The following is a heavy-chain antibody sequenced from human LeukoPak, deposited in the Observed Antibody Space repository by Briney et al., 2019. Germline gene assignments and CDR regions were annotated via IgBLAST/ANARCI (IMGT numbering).Heavy chain of an antibody. J-gene: IGHJ4*02. CDR1: GGSISGGSYY. D-gene: IGHD1-26*01. CDR2: IYTSGST. Sequence: SETLSLTCTVSGGSISGGSYYWSWIRQPAGKGLEWIGRIYTSGSTNYNPSLKSRVTISVDTSKNQFSLKLSSVTAADTAVYYCARVRSYGPSGSYLDYWGQGTLVTVSS. V-gene: IGHV4-61*02. CDR3: ARVRSYGPSGSYLDY.